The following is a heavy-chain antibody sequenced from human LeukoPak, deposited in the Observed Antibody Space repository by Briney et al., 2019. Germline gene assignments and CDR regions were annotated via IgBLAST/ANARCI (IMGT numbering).Heavy chain of an antibody. J-gene: IGHJ6*02. V-gene: IGHV1-69*04. CDR2: IIPILGIA. CDR1: GGTFSSYA. Sequence: SVKVSCKASGGTFSSYAISWVRQAPGQGLEWMGRIIPILGIANYAQKFQGRVTITADKSTSTAYMELSSLRSEDTAVYYCARDGTTPYYGMDVWGQGTTVTVS. D-gene: IGHD1-1*01. CDR3: ARDGTTPYYGMDV.